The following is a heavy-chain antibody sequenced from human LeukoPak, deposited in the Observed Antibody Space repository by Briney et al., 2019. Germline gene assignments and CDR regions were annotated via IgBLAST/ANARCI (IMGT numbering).Heavy chain of an antibody. CDR2: INPNSGGT. V-gene: IGHV1-2*02. Sequence: ASVKVSCKASGYTFTGYYMHWVRQAPGQGLEWMGWINPNSGGTNYAQKFRGRVTMTRDTSISTAYMELSRLRSDDTAVYYCARDIVVALGFDPWGQGTLVTVSS. CDR1: GYTFTGYY. CDR3: ARDIVVALGFDP. J-gene: IGHJ5*02. D-gene: IGHD2-21*01.